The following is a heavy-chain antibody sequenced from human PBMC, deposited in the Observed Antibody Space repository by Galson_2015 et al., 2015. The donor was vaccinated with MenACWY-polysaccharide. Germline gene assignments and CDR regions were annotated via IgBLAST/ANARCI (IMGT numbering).Heavy chain of an antibody. J-gene: IGHJ5*02. Sequence: VKVSCKASGYRFTDYAIHWVRQAPGQSLEWMGWINAGNGKTKYSQNFQGRVTMTRDTSATTGYMELSSLRHEDTAIYYCARYEWELQGGNWFDPWGQGTLVTVSS. CDR3: ARYEWELQGGNWFDP. D-gene: IGHD1-26*01. CDR1: GYRFTDYA. V-gene: IGHV1-3*01. CDR2: INAGNGKT.